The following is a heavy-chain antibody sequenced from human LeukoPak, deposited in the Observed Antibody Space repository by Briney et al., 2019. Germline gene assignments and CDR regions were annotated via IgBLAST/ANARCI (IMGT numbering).Heavy chain of an antibody. CDR1: GGSFSGYY. V-gene: IGHV4-34*01. Sequence: KPSETLSLTCAVYGGSFSGYYWSWIRQPPGKGLEWIGEINHSGSTNYNPSLKSRVTISVDTSKNQFSLKLSSVTAADTAVYYCARAYYYDSSGYYYFDYWGQGTLVTVSS. CDR2: INHSGST. D-gene: IGHD3-22*01. J-gene: IGHJ4*02. CDR3: ARAYYYDSSGYYYFDY.